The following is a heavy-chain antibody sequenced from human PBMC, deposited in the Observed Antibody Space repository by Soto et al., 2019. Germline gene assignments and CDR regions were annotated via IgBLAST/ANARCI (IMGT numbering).Heavy chain of an antibody. V-gene: IGHV3-23*01. D-gene: IGHD5-12*01. CDR3: ANSGTYSGYDFEPLQIDY. CDR1: GFTFSSYA. CDR2: ISGSGGST. Sequence: GGSLRLSCAASGFTFSSYAMSWVRQAPGKGLEWVSAISGSGGSTYYADSVKGRFTISRDNSKNTLYLQMNSLRAEDTAVYYCANSGTYSGYDFEPLQIDYWGQGTLVTVSS. J-gene: IGHJ4*02.